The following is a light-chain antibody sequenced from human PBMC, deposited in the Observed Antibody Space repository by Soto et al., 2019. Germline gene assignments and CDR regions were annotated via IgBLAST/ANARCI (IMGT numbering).Light chain of an antibody. CDR3: QRYSSSQWT. CDR2: GVS. J-gene: IGKJ1*01. V-gene: IGKV3-20*01. CDR1: QTVTGRY. Sequence: EIVLTQSPGTLSLSPGEGATLSCRASQTVTGRYLAWYQQKPGQAPRLLIYGVSTRAAGIPERFSGSGSGTDFTLTITGLEPEDFAVYFCQRYSSSQWTFGQGTKVDIK.